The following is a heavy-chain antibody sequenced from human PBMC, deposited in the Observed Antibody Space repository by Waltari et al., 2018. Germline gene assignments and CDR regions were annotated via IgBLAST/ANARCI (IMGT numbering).Heavy chain of an antibody. CDR1: GFTFSNYA. CDR2: FSVSSRNT. V-gene: IGHV3-23*01. Sequence: EVQLLESGGGLEQPGGSLRLSCAVSGFTFSNYAMSWVRQAPGKGRGGFGVFSVSSRNTYYADSVKGRFSISRDSSKSTLYLQMNSLRAEDTAVYYCTRGATGDCNAPSDYWGQGTLVTVSS. D-gene: IGHD2-21*02. J-gene: IGHJ4*02. CDR3: TRGATGDCNAPSDY.